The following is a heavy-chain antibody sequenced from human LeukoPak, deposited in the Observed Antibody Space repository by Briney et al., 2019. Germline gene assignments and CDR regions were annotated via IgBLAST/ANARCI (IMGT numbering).Heavy chain of an antibody. Sequence: GGSLRLSCVASGFTFSSFGMHWVRQAPGKGLEWVAVISYAESNKYYADSVKGRFTISRDNSKNTLYLQMNNLRAEDTAVYYCAKDRGLFGGDFDYWGQGTLVTVSS. CDR1: GFTFSSFG. J-gene: IGHJ4*02. V-gene: IGHV3-30*18. CDR2: ISYAESNK. CDR3: AKDRGLFGGDFDY. D-gene: IGHD3-10*02.